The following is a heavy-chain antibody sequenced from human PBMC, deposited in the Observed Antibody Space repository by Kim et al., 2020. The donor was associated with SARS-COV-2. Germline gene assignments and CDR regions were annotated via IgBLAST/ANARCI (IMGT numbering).Heavy chain of an antibody. CDR1: GFTFSSPW. CDR2: IKPDGTDE. J-gene: IGHJ4*02. CDR3: ARDYAVTY. Sequence: GGSLRLSCAASGFTFSSPWMTWVRQAPGKGLEWVANIKPDGTDENYVDSVKGRFTISRDNAKSSLYLQMNSLRAEDTAVYYCARDYAVTYWGQGTLVTVSS. D-gene: IGHD4-17*01. V-gene: IGHV3-7*01.